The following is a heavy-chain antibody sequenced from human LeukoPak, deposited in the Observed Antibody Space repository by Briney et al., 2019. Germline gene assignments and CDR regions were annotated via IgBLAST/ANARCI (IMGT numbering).Heavy chain of an antibody. Sequence: PSETLSLTCTVSGGSISSYYWSWIRQPPGKGLEWIGYIYYSGSTNYNPSLKSRVTISVDTSKNQFSLKLSSVTAADTAVYYCARDRSGSYWRGWFDPWGQGTLVTVSS. CDR1: GGSISSYY. V-gene: IGHV4-59*01. CDR3: ARDRSGSYWRGWFDP. D-gene: IGHD1-26*01. CDR2: IYYSGST. J-gene: IGHJ5*02.